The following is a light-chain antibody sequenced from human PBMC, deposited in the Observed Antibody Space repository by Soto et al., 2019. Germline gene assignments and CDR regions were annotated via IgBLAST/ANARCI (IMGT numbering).Light chain of an antibody. CDR2: VAS. J-gene: IGKJ2*01. CDR3: QQYGSSPDT. Sequence: EIVLTQSPGTLSLSPGERATLSCRASQIVSSSYLAWYQQKPGQAPRLLIYVASSRATGIPDRFSGSGSGTDFTLTISRLEPEDFAVYYCQQYGSSPDTFGQGTKLEIK. CDR1: QIVSSSY. V-gene: IGKV3-20*01.